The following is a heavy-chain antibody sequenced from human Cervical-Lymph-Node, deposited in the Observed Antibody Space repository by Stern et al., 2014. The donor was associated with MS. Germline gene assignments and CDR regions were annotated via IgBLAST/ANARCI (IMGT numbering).Heavy chain of an antibody. CDR3: AKGHSSGWSFDY. J-gene: IGHJ4*02. CDR2: ISYDGSNK. Sequence: VHLVESGGGVVQPGRSLRLSCAASGFTFSSYGMHWVRQAPGKGLEWVAVISYDGSNKYYADSVKGRFTISRDNSKNTLYLQMNSLRAEDTAVYYCAKGHSSGWSFDYWGQGTLVTVSS. CDR1: GFTFSSYG. V-gene: IGHV3-30*18. D-gene: IGHD6-19*01.